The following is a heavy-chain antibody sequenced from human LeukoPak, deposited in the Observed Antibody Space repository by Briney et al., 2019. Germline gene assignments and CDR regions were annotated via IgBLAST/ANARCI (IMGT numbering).Heavy chain of an antibody. CDR2: IFHSGNT. Sequence: SETLSLTCTVSDYSISSGDYYWGWIRQPPGKGLEWIGSIFHSGNTYYSPSLKSRVTISVDTSKNQFSLRMSSVTAADTAVYYCARETIDITIIEVVRMGDAFDIWGQGTMVAVSS. D-gene: IGHD3-22*01. V-gene: IGHV4-38-2*02. CDR1: DYSISSGDYY. J-gene: IGHJ3*02. CDR3: ARETIDITIIEVVRMGDAFDI.